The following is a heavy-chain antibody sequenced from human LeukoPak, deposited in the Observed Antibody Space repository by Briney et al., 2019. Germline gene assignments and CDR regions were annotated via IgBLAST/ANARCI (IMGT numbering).Heavy chain of an antibody. CDR3: AKDVPRYCSGGSCYSPAFDI. J-gene: IGHJ3*02. Sequence: PGGSLRLSCAASGFTFSSYAMSWVRQAPGKGLEWVSAISGSGGSTYYADSVKGRFTISRDNSKNTPYLQMNSLRAEDTAVYYCAKDVPRYCSGGSCYSPAFDIWGQGTMVTVSS. CDR1: GFTFSSYA. V-gene: IGHV3-23*01. D-gene: IGHD2-15*01. CDR2: ISGSGGST.